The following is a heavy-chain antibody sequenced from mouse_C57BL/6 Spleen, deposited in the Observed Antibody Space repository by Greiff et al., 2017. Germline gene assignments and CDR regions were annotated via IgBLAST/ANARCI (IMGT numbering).Heavy chain of an antibody. V-gene: IGHV1-42*01. D-gene: IGHD1-1*01. Sequence: VQLKESGPELVKPGASVKISCKASGYSFTGYYMNWVKQSPEKSLEWIGEINPSTGGTTYNQKFKAKATLTVDKSSSTAYMQLKSLTSEDSAVYYCARRGGTLRWFAYWGQGTLVTVSA. J-gene: IGHJ3*01. CDR3: ARRGGTLRWFAY. CDR1: GYSFTGYY. CDR2: INPSTGGT.